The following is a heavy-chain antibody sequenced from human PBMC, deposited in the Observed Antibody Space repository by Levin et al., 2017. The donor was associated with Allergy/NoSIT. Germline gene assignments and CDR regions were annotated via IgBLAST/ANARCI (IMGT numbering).Heavy chain of an antibody. CDR2: ITKNGDV. J-gene: IGHJ4*02. D-gene: IGHD3-10*01. CDR1: GITFSSYT. Sequence: MAGGSLRLSCVTSGITFSSYTMNWVRQAPGKGPEWVACITKNGDVDYADSVKGRFTISRDNAASTLHLQMNSLRDEDTAVYYCARDDASGSRTRGIYWGQGTLVTVSS. V-gene: IGHV3-21*06. CDR3: ARDDASGSRTRGIY.